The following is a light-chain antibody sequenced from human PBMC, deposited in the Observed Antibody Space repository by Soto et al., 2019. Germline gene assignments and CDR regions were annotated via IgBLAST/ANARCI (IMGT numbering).Light chain of an antibody. CDR1: QSISSY. V-gene: IGKV1-39*01. J-gene: IGKJ5*01. Sequence: DIQMTQSPSSLSASVGDRVTITCRASQSISSYLNWYQQKPGKAPKLLIYAASSLHSGVPSRFSGSASGTDFTLTISSLQPEDFATYYCQQSYSTPITFGQGTRLEIK. CDR2: AAS. CDR3: QQSYSTPIT.